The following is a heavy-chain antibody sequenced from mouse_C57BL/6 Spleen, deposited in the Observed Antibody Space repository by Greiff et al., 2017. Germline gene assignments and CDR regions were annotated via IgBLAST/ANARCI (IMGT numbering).Heavy chain of an antibody. Sequence: VKLQQSGAELVRPGASVTLSCKASGYTFTDYEMHWVKQTPVHGLEWIGAIDPETGGTAYNQKFKGKAILTADKSSSTAYMELRSLTSEDSAVYYCTRTGPDYYGSSYDWYFDVWGTGTTVTVSS. J-gene: IGHJ1*03. CDR3: TRTGPDYYGSSYDWYFDV. V-gene: IGHV1-15*01. D-gene: IGHD1-1*01. CDR2: IDPETGGT. CDR1: GYTFTDYE.